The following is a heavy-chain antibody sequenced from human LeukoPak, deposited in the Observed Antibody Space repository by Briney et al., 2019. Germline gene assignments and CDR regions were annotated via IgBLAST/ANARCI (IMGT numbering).Heavy chain of an antibody. Sequence: GGSLRLSCAASGFTFINAWMAWVRQAPGKGLEWVGRIKAKAHGGTTDYAAPVKGRFTISRDDSKNTLYLQMDSLKIEDTAVYYCTTDGVGIEGATFDYWGQGTLVTVSS. D-gene: IGHD1-26*01. CDR2: IKAKAHGGTT. CDR1: GFTFINAW. J-gene: IGHJ4*02. CDR3: TTDGVGIEGATFDY. V-gene: IGHV3-15*01.